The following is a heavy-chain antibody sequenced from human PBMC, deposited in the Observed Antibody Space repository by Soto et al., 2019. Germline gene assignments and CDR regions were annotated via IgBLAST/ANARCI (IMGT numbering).Heavy chain of an antibody. CDR1: GFTFSSYA. D-gene: IGHD6-13*01. Sequence: EVQLLESGGGLVQPGGSLRLSCAASGFTFSSYAMSWVRQAPGKGLEWVSAISGSGGSTYYADSVKGRFTISRDNSKNTLYLQMNSLRAEDTAVYFCVKDPVYSSSWYYFDYWGQGTLVTVSS. CDR2: ISGSGGST. V-gene: IGHV3-23*01. J-gene: IGHJ4*02. CDR3: VKDPVYSSSWYYFDY.